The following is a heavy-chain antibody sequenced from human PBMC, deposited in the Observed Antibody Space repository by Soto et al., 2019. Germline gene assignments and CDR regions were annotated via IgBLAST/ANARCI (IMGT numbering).Heavy chain of an antibody. D-gene: IGHD3-22*01. CDR2: IYYSGST. Sequence: SETLSLTCTVSGGSVSSGGYYWSWIRQHPGKGLDWIGYIYYSGSTYYNPSLKSRVTISVDKSKNQFSLKLSSVTAADTAVYYCARNLRTNYYDSSGYYSPWGQGTLVTVSS. CDR3: ARNLRTNYYDSSGYYSP. CDR1: GGSVSSGGYY. J-gene: IGHJ5*02. V-gene: IGHV4-31*03.